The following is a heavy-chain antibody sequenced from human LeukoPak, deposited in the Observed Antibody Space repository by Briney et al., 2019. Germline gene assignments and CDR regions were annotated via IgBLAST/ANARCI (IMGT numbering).Heavy chain of an antibody. Sequence: GGSLRLSCTASGFALGGHDMHWVRQTTGDGLEWVAAVSAGHHAFYAGSVKGRFTVSREDAKNSLYLQMNSLRAGDTAVYYCVREARGYHYTYFDYWGQGSLVAVSS. CDR3: VREARGYHYTYFDY. CDR1: GFALGGHD. CDR2: VSAGHHA. V-gene: IGHV3-13*01. D-gene: IGHD5-18*01. J-gene: IGHJ4*02.